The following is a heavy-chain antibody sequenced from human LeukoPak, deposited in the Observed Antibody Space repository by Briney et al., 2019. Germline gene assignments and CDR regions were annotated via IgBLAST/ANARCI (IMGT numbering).Heavy chain of an antibody. CDR1: GFTFSTFG. CDR2: ILYGASYK. CDR3: AKEDSVGGFFDS. V-gene: IGHV3-30*18. Sequence: GGSLRLSCAASGFTFSTFGMHWVRQAPGKGLEWVAIILYGASYKYYADSVKGRFTISRDNSKNTLYLQMNSLRAEDTAVYYCAKEDSVGGFFDSWGQGTLVTVSS. J-gene: IGHJ4*02. D-gene: IGHD1-26*01.